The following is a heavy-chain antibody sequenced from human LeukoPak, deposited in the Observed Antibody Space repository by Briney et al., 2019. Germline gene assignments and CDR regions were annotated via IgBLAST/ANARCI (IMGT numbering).Heavy chain of an antibody. CDR2: IIPIFGTT. CDR3: ARGKDTSAYRALDS. D-gene: IGHD3-22*01. V-gene: IGHV1-69*05. CDR1: GDTFSSSA. J-gene: IGHJ4*02. Sequence: SVKVSCKASGDTFSSSAISWVRQAPGQGLEWMGGIIPIFGTTDYAQKFRGRITITTDESTSTAYMEISSLRSEDSAVYYCARGKDTSAYRALDSWGQGILVTVSS.